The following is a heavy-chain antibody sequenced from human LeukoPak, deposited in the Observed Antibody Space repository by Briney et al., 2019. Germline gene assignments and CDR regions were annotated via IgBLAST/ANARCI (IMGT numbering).Heavy chain of an antibody. CDR1: GFTFSSYE. Sequence: GGSLRLSCAASGFTFSSYEMNWVRQAPGKGLEWVSYISSSGSTIYYADSVKGRLTISRDNAKNSLYLQMNSLRAEDTAVYYCARARGYYYDSSGYFDYWGQGTLVTVSS. CDR2: ISSSGSTI. V-gene: IGHV3-48*03. J-gene: IGHJ4*02. CDR3: ARARGYYYDSSGYFDY. D-gene: IGHD3-22*01.